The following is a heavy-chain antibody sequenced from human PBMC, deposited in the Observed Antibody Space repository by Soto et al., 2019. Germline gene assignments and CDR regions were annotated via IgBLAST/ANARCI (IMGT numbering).Heavy chain of an antibody. CDR2: TYYRSKWYS. V-gene: IGHV6-1*01. D-gene: IGHD3-16*02. CDR1: GDSVSSNSVS. J-gene: IGHJ4*02. Sequence: PSQTLSLTCAISGDSVSSNSVSWNWIRQSPSRGLEWLGRTYYRSKWYSDYAVSVKGRLTINPDTSKNQLSLQLSSVTPEDTAVYYCAKDYQSLGYFDYWGQGTLVTVSS. CDR3: AKDYQSLGYFDY.